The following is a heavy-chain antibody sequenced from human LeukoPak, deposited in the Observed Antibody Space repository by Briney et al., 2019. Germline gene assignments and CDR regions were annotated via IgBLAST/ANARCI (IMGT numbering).Heavy chain of an antibody. CDR1: GFTFSSYA. CDR3: ARGAPIYDFWSGPLRY. V-gene: IGHV3-11*01. Sequence: GGSLRLSCAASGFTFSSYAMSWIRQAPGKGLEWVSYISSSGSTIYYADSVKGRFTISRDNAKNSLYLQMNSLRAEDTAVYYCARGAPIYDFWSGPLRYWGQGTLVTVSS. CDR2: ISSSGSTI. D-gene: IGHD3-3*01. J-gene: IGHJ4*02.